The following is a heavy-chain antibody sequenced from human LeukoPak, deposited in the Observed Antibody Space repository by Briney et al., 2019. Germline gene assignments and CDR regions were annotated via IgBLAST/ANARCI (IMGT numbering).Heavy chain of an antibody. J-gene: IGHJ6*03. CDR2: ISSSGNTI. D-gene: IGHD5-12*01. CDR1: GFTFSDYY. V-gene: IGHV3-11*04. Sequence: PGGSLRLSCAASGFTFSDYYMSWIRQAPGKGLEWVSYISSSGNTIYYADSVKGRFTISRDNARNSLYLQMNSLRAEDTAVYYCAREHSGYDFPGRDYYYMDVWGKGTTVTVSS. CDR3: AREHSGYDFPGRDYYYMDV.